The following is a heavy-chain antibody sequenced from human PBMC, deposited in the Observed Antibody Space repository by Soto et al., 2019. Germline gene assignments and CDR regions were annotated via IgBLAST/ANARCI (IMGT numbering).Heavy chain of an antibody. CDR1: GGSISSYY. CDR3: ARRRFGELWDFDY. V-gene: IGHV4-59*08. D-gene: IGHD3-10*01. CDR2: IYYSGST. J-gene: IGHJ4*02. Sequence: PSETLSLTCTVSGGSISSYYWSWIRQPPGKGLEWIGYIYYSGSTNYNPSLKSRVTISVDTSKNQFSLKLTSVTAADTAVYYCARRRFGELWDFDYWGQGTLVTVSS.